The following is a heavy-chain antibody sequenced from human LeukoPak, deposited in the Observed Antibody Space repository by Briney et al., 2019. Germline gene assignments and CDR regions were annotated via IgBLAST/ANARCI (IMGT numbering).Heavy chain of an antibody. CDR1: GFTFSTYG. CDR3: AKVVVVPAATTKTYYFDF. CDR2: IRYDGNNK. Sequence: QTGGSLRLSCAASGFTFSTYGMHWVRQAPGKGLEWVSFIRYDGNNKYYGDSVKGRFTISRDNSKNTLYLQMNSLRAEDTAVYYCAKVVVVPAATTKTYYFDFWGQGTLVTVSS. D-gene: IGHD2-2*01. V-gene: IGHV3-30*02. J-gene: IGHJ4*02.